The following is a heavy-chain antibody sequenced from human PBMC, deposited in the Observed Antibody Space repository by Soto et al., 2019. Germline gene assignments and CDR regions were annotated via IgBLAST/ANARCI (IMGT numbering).Heavy chain of an antibody. V-gene: IGHV4-4*07. CDR3: ATIVGANDY. CDR1: RASIYTYS. J-gene: IGHJ4*02. D-gene: IGHD1-26*01. Sequence: TLSLTCTVSRASIYTYSWTWIRQPAGKGLQWIGHIYSSGSANYSPSLKSRVSMSVDSSKNQISLKLSSVTAADTAVYYCATIVGANDYWGQGALVTVSS. CDR2: IYSSGSA.